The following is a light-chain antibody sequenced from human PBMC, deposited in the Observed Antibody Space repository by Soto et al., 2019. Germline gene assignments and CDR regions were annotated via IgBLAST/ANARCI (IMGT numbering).Light chain of an antibody. CDR1: SSDVGGYNY. CDR2: DVS. CDR3: SSYTNSNTLV. V-gene: IGLV2-14*01. Sequence: QSVLTQPASVSGSPVQSITISCTRTSSDVGGYNYVSWYQQYPGKAPKLMIYDVSNRPSGVSDRFSGSKSGNTASLTISGLQAEDEADYYCSSYTNSNTLVFGTGTKVTVL. J-gene: IGLJ1*01.